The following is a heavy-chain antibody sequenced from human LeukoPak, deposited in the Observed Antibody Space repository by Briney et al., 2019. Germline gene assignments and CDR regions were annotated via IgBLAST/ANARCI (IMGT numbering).Heavy chain of an antibody. V-gene: IGHV4-34*01. D-gene: IGHD6-25*01. Sequence: SETLSLTCAVYGGSFSGYYWSWIRQPPGKGLEWIGEINHSGSPNYNTSPKSRVTISVDTSTNQFSLKLSSVTAADTAVYYCARGPYSSSAASYYFDYWGQGTLVTVSS. CDR3: ARGPYSSSAASYYFDY. CDR1: GGSFSGYY. CDR2: INHSGSP. J-gene: IGHJ4*02.